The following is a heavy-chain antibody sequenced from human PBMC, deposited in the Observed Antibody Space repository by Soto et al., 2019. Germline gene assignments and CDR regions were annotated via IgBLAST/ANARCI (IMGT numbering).Heavy chain of an antibody. J-gene: IGHJ5*01. CDR1: GFTFSSYA. V-gene: IGHV3-23*01. Sequence: EVHLLESGGGLVQPGGSLRLSCTASGFTFSSYAMTWVRQAPGRGLEGVSGITASGGRTCYADSVKGRFTISRDNSRSTMYLQMNSLRAEDTAVYYCAKDTRYADYVRWFDSWGQGTLVTVSS. D-gene: IGHD4-17*01. CDR2: ITASGGRT. CDR3: AKDTRYADYVRWFDS.